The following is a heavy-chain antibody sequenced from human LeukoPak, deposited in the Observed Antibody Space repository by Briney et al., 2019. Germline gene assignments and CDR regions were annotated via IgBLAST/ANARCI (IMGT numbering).Heavy chain of an antibody. V-gene: IGHV4-61*02. CDR1: GDSISSGSYY. CDR3: ARANYYDTSGYSRGAFDI. D-gene: IGHD3-22*01. J-gene: IGHJ3*02. Sequence: PSETLSLTCTVSGDSISSGSYYWSWIRQPAGEGLEWIGRIYSSGRTHYSPSLKSRVTMSVDTSKNQFSLKLSSVTAADTAFYYCARANYYDTSGYSRGAFDIWGQGTMVTVSS. CDR2: IYSSGRT.